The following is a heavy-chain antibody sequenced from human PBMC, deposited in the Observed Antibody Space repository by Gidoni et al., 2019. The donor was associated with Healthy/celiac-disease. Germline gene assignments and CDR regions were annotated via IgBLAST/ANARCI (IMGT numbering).Heavy chain of an antibody. CDR3: AKDRGYSYGYWFDP. V-gene: IGHV3-9*01. D-gene: IGHD5-18*01. Sequence: EVQLVESGGGLVQPGRSLRLSCAASGFTFDDYAMHWVRQAPGKGLEWVSGISWNSGSIGYADSVKCRFTISRDNAKNSLYLQMNSLRAEDTALYYCAKDRGYSYGYWFDPWGQGTLVTVSS. J-gene: IGHJ5*02. CDR1: GFTFDDYA. CDR2: ISWNSGSI.